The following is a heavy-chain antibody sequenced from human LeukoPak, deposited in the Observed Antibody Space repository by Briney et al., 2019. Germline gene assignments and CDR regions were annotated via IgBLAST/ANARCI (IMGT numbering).Heavy chain of an antibody. V-gene: IGHV1-2*02. Sequence: ASVKVSCKTSGYLFTGFYIHWVRQVPGQGLEWMGWINPNSGDTKSAPKFQGRVAMTRVTSINTAYMEMSGLTPDDTATYYCAKRGGALSHWGQGTPVTVTS. D-gene: IGHD2-21*01. CDR2: INPNSGDT. CDR1: GYLFTGFY. CDR3: AKRGGALSH. J-gene: IGHJ4*02.